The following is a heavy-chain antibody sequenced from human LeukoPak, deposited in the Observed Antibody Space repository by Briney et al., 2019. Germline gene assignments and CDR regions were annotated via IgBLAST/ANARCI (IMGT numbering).Heavy chain of an antibody. J-gene: IGHJ4*02. CDR2: ISWNSGSI. Sequence: PGRSLRLSCAASGFTFDDYAMHWVRQAPGKGLGWVSGISWNSGSIGYADSVKGRFTISRDNAKNSLYLQMNSLRAEDMALYYCAKGDSSGWFPPYYFDYWGQGTLVTVSS. CDR3: AKGDSSGWFPPYYFDY. D-gene: IGHD6-19*01. CDR1: GFTFDDYA. V-gene: IGHV3-9*03.